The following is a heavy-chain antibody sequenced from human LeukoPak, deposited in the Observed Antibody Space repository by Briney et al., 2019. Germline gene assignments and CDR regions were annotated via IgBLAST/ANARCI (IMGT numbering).Heavy chain of an antibody. J-gene: IGHJ6*03. V-gene: IGHV4-59*11. CDR1: GGSISSHY. CDR2: IYYSGST. Sequence: SETLSLTCTVSGGSISSHYWSWIRQPPGKGLEWIGYIYYSGSTNYNPSLKSRVTISVDMSKNQFSLKLTSVAAADTAVYYCARAGGDPHYYYYYMDVWGKGTPVTVSS. CDR3: ARAGGDPHYYYYYMDV. D-gene: IGHD2-21*02.